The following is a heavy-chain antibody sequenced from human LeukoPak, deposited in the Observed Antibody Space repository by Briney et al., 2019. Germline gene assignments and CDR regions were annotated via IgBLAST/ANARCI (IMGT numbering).Heavy chain of an antibody. CDR1: GYTVTSNY. CDR2: MSPSGGST. Sequence: ASVKVSCKAFGYTVTSNYMHWVRQAPGQGPEWMGVMSPSGGSTTYAQKFQGRVTLTREMSTSTDYLELSSLRSEDTAVYYCARGRRITMVRGSEIRYYMDVWGKGTTVNVSS. J-gene: IGHJ6*03. D-gene: IGHD3-10*01. V-gene: IGHV1-46*01. CDR3: ARGRRITMVRGSEIRYYMDV.